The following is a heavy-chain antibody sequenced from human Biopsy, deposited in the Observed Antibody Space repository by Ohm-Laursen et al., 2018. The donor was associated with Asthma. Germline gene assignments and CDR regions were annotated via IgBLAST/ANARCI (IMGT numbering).Heavy chain of an antibody. Sequence: SETLSLTCTVSGGSINIGDYYWSWIRQHPVKGLEWMGSISYTGSAYHNPSLKSRVTISVDTPKNPFSLKLSSVTAADTAVYYCARHWDWGSFFDYWGQGTPVTVSS. CDR2: ISYTGSA. J-gene: IGHJ4*02. CDR1: GGSINIGDYY. D-gene: IGHD7-27*01. CDR3: ARHWDWGSFFDY. V-gene: IGHV4-39*01.